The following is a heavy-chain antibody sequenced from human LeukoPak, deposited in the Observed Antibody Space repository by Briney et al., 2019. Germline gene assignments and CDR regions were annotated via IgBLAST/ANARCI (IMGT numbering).Heavy chain of an antibody. CDR2: IYYSGST. J-gene: IGHJ4*02. CDR1: GGSISSSSYY. Sequence: PSETLSLTCTVSGGSISSSSYYWGWIRQPPGKGLEWIGSIYYSGSTYYNPSLKSRVTISVDTSKNHFSLDLSSVTAADTAVYYCARDRSSSWYKDFDYWGQGTLVTVSS. CDR3: ARDRSSSWYKDFDY. V-gene: IGHV4-39*07. D-gene: IGHD6-13*01.